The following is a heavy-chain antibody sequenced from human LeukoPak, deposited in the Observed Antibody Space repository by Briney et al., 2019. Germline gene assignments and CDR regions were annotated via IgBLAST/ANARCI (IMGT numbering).Heavy chain of an antibody. CDR2: IYSGGST. J-gene: IGHJ3*02. CDR3: ASTLVTANHLDAFDI. V-gene: IGHV3-66*01. D-gene: IGHD2-21*02. CDR1: GFTVSSNY. Sequence: GGSLRLSCAASGFTVSSNYMSWVRQAPGKGLEWVSVIYSGGSTYYADSVKGRFTISRDNSKNTLYLQMNSLRAEDTAVYYCASTLVTANHLDAFDIWGQGTMVTVSS.